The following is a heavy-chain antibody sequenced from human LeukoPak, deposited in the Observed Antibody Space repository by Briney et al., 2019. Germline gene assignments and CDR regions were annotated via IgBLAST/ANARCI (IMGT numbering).Heavy chain of an antibody. D-gene: IGHD1-26*01. V-gene: IGHV1-2*02. CDR2: INPNSGGT. CDR3: ASPNYIVRASDDAFDI. J-gene: IGHJ3*02. CDR1: GYTFTGYY. Sequence: ASVKVSCKASGYTFTGYYMHWVRQAPGRGLEWMGWINPNSGGTNYAQKFQGRVTMTRDTSISTAYMELSRLRSDDTAVYYCASPNYIVRASDDAFDIWGQGTMVTVSS.